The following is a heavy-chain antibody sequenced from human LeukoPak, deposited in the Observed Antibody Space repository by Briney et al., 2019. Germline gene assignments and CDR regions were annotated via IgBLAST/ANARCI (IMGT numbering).Heavy chain of an antibody. J-gene: IGHJ4*02. CDR2: IYPGDSDT. Sequence: GESLKISCKGAGYSFSSYWIGWVRQMPGKGLEWMGTIYPGDSDTRYSPSFQGQVTISVDNSISTAYLQWSRLRASDTAMYYCGRRSNYLDRSGNYYFDYWGQGTLVIVSS. V-gene: IGHV5-51*01. CDR1: GYSFSSYW. D-gene: IGHD3-22*01. CDR3: GRRSNYLDRSGNYYFDY.